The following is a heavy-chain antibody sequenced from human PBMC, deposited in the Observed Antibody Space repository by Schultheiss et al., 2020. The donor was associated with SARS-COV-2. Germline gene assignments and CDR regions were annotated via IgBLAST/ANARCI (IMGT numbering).Heavy chain of an antibody. J-gene: IGHJ4*02. CDR1: GFTFSSYA. V-gene: IGHV3-21*01. CDR3: ARDADGIAD. CDR2: ISSSSSYI. Sequence: GGSLRLSCAASGFTFSSYAMSWVRQAPGKGLEWVSSISSSSSYIYYADSVKGRFTISRDNAKNSLYLQMNSLRAEDTAVYYCARDADGIADWGQGTLVTVSS. D-gene: IGHD2-21*01.